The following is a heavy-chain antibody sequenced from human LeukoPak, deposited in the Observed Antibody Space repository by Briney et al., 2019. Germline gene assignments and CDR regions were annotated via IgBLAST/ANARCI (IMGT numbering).Heavy chain of an antibody. CDR1: GGSISSYY. J-gene: IGHJ4*02. CDR3: ARDPIYCSSTSCPSSD. V-gene: IGHV4-4*07. Sequence: PSETLSLTCTVSGGSISSYYWSWIRQPAGKALEWIGRIYTSGSTNYNPSLKSRVTMSVDTSKNQFSLKLSSVTAADTAVYYCARDPIYCSSTSCPSSDWGQGTLVTVSS. D-gene: IGHD2-2*01. CDR2: IYTSGST.